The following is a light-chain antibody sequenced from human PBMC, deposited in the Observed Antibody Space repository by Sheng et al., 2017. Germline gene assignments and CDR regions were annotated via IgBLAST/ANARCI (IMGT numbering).Light chain of an antibody. CDR3: QVWDTSSDHVV. V-gene: IGLV3-21*02. J-gene: IGLJ2*01. CDR1: RFGTRG. Sequence: SYELTQPPSVSVAPGQAARLTCGGNRFGTRGVHWYQQKPGQAPVLVVCNDSDRPSGIPERFSGSKSGNTATLTISRVEAGDEADYYCQVWDTSSDHVVFGGGTKLTVL. CDR2: NDS.